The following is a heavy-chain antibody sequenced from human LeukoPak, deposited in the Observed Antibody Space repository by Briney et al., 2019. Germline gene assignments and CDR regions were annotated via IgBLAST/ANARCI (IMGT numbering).Heavy chain of an antibody. D-gene: IGHD1-26*01. J-gene: IGHJ4*02. CDR3: ARAGGGPQDSGSYHGEVYYFDY. V-gene: IGHV1-46*01. CDR2: INPSGGST. Sequence: ASVKVSCKASGYTFTGYYMHWVRQAPGQGLEWMGIINPSGGSTSYAQKFQGRVTITRDTSTSTVYMELSRLRSEDTAVYYCARAGGGPQDSGSYHGEVYYFDYWGQGTLVTVSS. CDR1: GYTFTGYY.